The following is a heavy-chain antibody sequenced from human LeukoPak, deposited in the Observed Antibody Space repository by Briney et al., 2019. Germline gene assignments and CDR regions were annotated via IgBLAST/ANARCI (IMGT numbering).Heavy chain of an antibody. J-gene: IGHJ4*02. CDR2: IGGSGATT. CDR1: GFSFSAYG. D-gene: IGHD2-15*01. V-gene: IGHV3-23*01. Sequence: GGSLRLSCAASGFSFSAYGMNWVRQSPGKGLEWVSAIGGSGATTYYADSVRGRFTISRDNSKNTMYLQMSSLRAEDTAVYYCAKIRLEESATGYWGQGTLVTVSS. CDR3: AKIRLEESATGY.